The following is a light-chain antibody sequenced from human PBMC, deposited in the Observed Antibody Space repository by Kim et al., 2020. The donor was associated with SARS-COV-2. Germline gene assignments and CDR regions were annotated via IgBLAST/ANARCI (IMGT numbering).Light chain of an antibody. CDR2: GNS. V-gene: IGLV1-40*01. J-gene: IGLJ3*02. CDR1: SSNVGAGYD. Sequence: VPISCTGSSSNVGAGYDVHWYQQLPGTAPKLLIYGNSNRPSGVPDRFSGSKSGTSASLAITGLQAEDEADYYCQSYDNSLSGSWVFGGGTQLTVL. CDR3: QSYDNSLSGSWV.